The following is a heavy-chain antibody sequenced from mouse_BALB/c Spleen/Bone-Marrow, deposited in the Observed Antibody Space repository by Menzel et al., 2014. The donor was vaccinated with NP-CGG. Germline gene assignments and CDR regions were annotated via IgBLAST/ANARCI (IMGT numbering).Heavy chain of an antibody. V-gene: IGHV1S56*01. CDR1: GYSFTSYY. D-gene: IGHD1-1*01. J-gene: IGHJ1*01. Sequence: QVQLQQSGPELVKPGASVKMSCKASGYSFTSYYIHWVKQRPGQGLERIGWIYPGDGSSKYNEKFKGKTTLTADKSSSTVYMLISSLTSEDSAIYFCARGSSFSYWYFDVWGAGTTVTVSS. CDR3: ARGSSFSYWYFDV. CDR2: IYPGDGSS.